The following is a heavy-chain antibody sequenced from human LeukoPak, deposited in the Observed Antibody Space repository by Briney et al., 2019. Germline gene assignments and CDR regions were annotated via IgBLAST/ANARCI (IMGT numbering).Heavy chain of an antibody. J-gene: IGHJ4*02. CDR2: ISGSGGST. CDR1: GFTFSSYA. CDR3: AKDALVVVVADSYFDY. D-gene: IGHD2-15*01. V-gene: IGHV3-23*01. Sequence: PGGSLRLSCAASGFTFSSYAMSWVRQAPGKGLEWASAISGSGGSTYYADSVKGRFTISRDNSKNTLYLQMNSLRAEDTAVYYCAKDALVVVVADSYFDYWGQGTLVTVSS.